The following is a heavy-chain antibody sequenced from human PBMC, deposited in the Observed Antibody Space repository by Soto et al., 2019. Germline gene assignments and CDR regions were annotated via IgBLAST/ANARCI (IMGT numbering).Heavy chain of an antibody. Sequence: QVQLQQWGAGLLKPSETLSLTCAVYGGSFSGYYWSWIRQPPGKGLEWIGEINHSGSTNYNPSLKSRVTISVDTSKNQFSLKLSSVTAADTAVYYCARGGVRFLEWLTNNWFDPWGQGTLVTVSS. D-gene: IGHD3-3*01. CDR1: GGSFSGYY. CDR2: INHSGST. V-gene: IGHV4-34*01. J-gene: IGHJ5*02. CDR3: ARGGVRFLEWLTNNWFDP.